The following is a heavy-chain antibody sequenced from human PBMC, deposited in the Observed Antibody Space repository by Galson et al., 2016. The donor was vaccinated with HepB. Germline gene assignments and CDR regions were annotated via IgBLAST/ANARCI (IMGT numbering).Heavy chain of an antibody. D-gene: IGHD6-19*01. V-gene: IGHV1-46*01. CDR1: GYSFTTSY. CDR3: ARDRTTGDSSAWYDALDY. J-gene: IGHJ4*02. CDR2: INPNGGRT. Sequence: SVKVSCKASGYSFTTSYMHWARQAPGQGLEWMGMINPNGGRTRYPQKFQGRVTMTRDTSTSTVYMDLNSLRSEDTAVYYCARDRTTGDSSAWYDALDYWGQGTPVTVSS.